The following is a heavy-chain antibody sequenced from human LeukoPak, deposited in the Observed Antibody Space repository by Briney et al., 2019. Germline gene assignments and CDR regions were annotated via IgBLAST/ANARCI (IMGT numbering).Heavy chain of an antibody. J-gene: IGHJ6*03. D-gene: IGHD5-24*01. V-gene: IGHV3-74*01. Sequence: GGSLRLSCAASGFTFSSYWMHWVRQAPGKGLVWVSRINSDGSSTSYADSVKGRFTISRDNAKNTLYLQMNSLRAEDTAVYYCARGLRDGYNYNYYYYMDVWGKGTTVTLSS. CDR3: ARGLRDGYNYNYYYYMDV. CDR1: GFTFSSYW. CDR2: INSDGSST.